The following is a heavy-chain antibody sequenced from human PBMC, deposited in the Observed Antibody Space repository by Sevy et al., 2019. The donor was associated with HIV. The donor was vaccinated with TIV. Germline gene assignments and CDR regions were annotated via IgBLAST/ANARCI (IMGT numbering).Heavy chain of an antibody. Sequence: GGSLRLSCAASGFTLRNYWMHWVRQAPGEGLVWVSRSNTDGSDTSYADSVRGRFTISRDKAKNTLYLQMNSLRAEDTAVYYCTRDRLLSGMDVWDQGTTVTVSS. CDR2: SNTDGSDT. CDR1: GFTLRNYW. CDR3: TRDRLLSGMDV. J-gene: IGHJ6*02. V-gene: IGHV3-74*01. D-gene: IGHD2-15*01.